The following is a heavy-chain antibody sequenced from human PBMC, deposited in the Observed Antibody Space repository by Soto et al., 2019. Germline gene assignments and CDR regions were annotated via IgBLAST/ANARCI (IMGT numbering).Heavy chain of an antibody. V-gene: IGHV3-23*01. CDR3: AKDLCVRGVINGMDV. Sequence: EVQLLESGGGLVQPGGSLRLSCAASGFTLSTYAINWVRQAPGKGLEWVSAISGSGDNTYYADSVKGRFTISRDNSKNTLYLQISSLRAEDAAVYYCAKDLCVRGVINGMDVWGQGTTVTVSS. CDR1: GFTLSTYA. D-gene: IGHD3-10*01. CDR2: ISGSGDNT. J-gene: IGHJ6*02.